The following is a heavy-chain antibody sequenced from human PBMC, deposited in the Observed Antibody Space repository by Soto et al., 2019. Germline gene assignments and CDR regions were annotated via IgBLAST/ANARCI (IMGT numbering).Heavy chain of an antibody. CDR1: GYTFTSYG. J-gene: IGHJ6*02. CDR3: ARLDGDSYYGMDV. Sequence: QVQLVQSGAEVKKPGASVKVSCKASGYTFTSYGISWVRQAPGQGLEWVGWISAYNGNTNYAQKLQGRDTMITDTSTTTAYMALRSLRSDGTAVYYCARLDGDSYYGMDVWGQGTTVTVSS. CDR2: ISAYNGNT. D-gene: IGHD4-17*01. V-gene: IGHV1-18*01.